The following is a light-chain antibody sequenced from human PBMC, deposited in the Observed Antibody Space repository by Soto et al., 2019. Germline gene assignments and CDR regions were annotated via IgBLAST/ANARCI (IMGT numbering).Light chain of an antibody. CDR2: AAS. Sequence: DLPMTQSPSSLSASVGDRVTITCRPSQGISNYLAWYQQKPGKVPKLLIYAASTLQSGVPSRFSGSGSGTDFTLTISSLQPEDVATYYCQKCGVAPFTFGGGTKVEI. V-gene: IGKV1-27*01. CDR3: QKCGVAPFT. J-gene: IGKJ4*01. CDR1: QGISNY.